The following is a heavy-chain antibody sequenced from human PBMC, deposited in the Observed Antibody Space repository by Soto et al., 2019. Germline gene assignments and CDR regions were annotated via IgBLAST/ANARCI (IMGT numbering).Heavy chain of an antibody. Sequence: QVPLVQSGAEVKKPGASVKVSCKASGYTFTSYGISWVRQAPGQGLEWMGWISAYNGNTNYAQKLQGRVTMTTDTSTSTAYMELRSLRSDDTAVYYCARDMVRGVIAAYYYYYYGMDVWGQGTTVTVSS. D-gene: IGHD3-10*01. CDR1: GYTFTSYG. CDR3: ARDMVRGVIAAYYYYYYGMDV. CDR2: ISAYNGNT. V-gene: IGHV1-18*01. J-gene: IGHJ6*02.